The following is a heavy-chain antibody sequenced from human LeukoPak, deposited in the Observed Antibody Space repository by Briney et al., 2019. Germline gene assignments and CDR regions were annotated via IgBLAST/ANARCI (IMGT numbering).Heavy chain of an antibody. Sequence: PSETLSLTCIVSGGSISSDYWSWIRQPPGKGLEYIGFINYAGHTNYNPSLKSRVTISVDTSKNQFSLKLSSVTAADTAEYYCAREPYGSGTFDYWGQGTLVTVSA. D-gene: IGHD3-10*01. CDR1: GGSISSDY. J-gene: IGHJ4*02. CDR3: AREPYGSGTFDY. CDR2: INYAGHT. V-gene: IGHV4-59*01.